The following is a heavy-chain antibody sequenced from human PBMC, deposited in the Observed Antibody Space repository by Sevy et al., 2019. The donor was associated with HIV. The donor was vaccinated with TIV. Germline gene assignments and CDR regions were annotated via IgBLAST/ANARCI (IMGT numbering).Heavy chain of an antibody. CDR3: AKRGGHDTSGYVSYYYYGMDV. Sequence: GGSLRLSCAASGFSFRNYGMHWVRQAPGKGLEWLALISFDGDTKYYGDSVKGRFTISRDNSKNTPYLQMNSLRVEDTAVYYCAKRGGHDTSGYVSYYYYGMDVWGQGTTVTVSS. J-gene: IGHJ6*02. D-gene: IGHD3-22*01. CDR2: ISFDGDTK. CDR1: GFSFRNYG. V-gene: IGHV3-30*18.